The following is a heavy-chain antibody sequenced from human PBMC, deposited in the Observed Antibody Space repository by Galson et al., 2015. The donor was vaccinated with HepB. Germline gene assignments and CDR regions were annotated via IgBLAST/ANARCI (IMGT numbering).Heavy chain of an antibody. V-gene: IGHV3-48*04. CDR3: ARARNQPHCSSTSCSSRDFDY. CDR2: ISSSSSTI. CDR1: GFTLSSYS. Sequence: LRLSCAASGFTLSSYSMNWVRQAPGKGLEWVSYISSSSSTIYYADSVKGRFTISRDNAKNSLYLQMNSLRAEDTAVYYCARARNQPHCSSTSCSSRDFDYWGQGTLVTVSS. J-gene: IGHJ4*02. D-gene: IGHD2-2*01.